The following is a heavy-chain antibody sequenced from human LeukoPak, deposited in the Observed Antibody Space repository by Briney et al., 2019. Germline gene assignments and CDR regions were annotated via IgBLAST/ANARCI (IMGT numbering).Heavy chain of an antibody. J-gene: IGHJ5*02. CDR3: AREEYQLPWSMWFDP. Sequence: SETLSLTCTVSGYSISSGYYWGWIRQPPGKGLEWIGSIYHSGSTYYNPSLKSRVTISVDTSKNQFSLKLSSVTAADTAVYYCAREEYQLPWSMWFDPWGQGTVVTVSS. CDR2: IYHSGST. V-gene: IGHV4-38-2*02. CDR1: GYSISSGYY. D-gene: IGHD2-2*01.